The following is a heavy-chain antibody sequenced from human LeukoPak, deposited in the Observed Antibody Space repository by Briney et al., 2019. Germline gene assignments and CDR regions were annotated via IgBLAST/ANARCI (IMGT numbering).Heavy chain of an antibody. CDR2: INHSGST. CDR1: GGSFSGYY. D-gene: IGHD2-21*02. CDR3: ARGLGCGGDCFATAFDI. J-gene: IGHJ3*02. Sequence: SETLSLTCAVYGGSFSGYYWSWIRQPPGKGLEWIGEINHSGSTNYNPSLKSRVAISVDTSKNQFSLKLSSVTAADTAVYYCARGLGCGGDCFATAFDIWGQGTMVTVSS. V-gene: IGHV4-34*01.